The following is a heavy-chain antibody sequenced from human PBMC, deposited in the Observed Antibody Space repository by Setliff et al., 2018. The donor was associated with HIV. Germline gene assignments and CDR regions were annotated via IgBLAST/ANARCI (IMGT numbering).Heavy chain of an antibody. D-gene: IGHD3-10*01. Sequence: PSETLSLTCTVSGGSITSYYWNWIRQSPGKGLEWIGYIFDSGTTKYNPSVTSRVTISVDASKNQFFLQLISVTAAGTAAYYCARQGGYNSPLMVWGQGKLVTVSS. J-gene: IGHJ4*02. CDR3: ARQGGYNSPLMV. V-gene: IGHV4-59*08. CDR1: GGSITSYY. CDR2: IFDSGTT.